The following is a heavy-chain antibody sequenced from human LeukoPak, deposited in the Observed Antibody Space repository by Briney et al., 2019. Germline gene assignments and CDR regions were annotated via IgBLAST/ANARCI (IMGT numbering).Heavy chain of an antibody. CDR1: GFTFGDYA. J-gene: IGHJ4*02. CDR3: AKDHNYYGSGNYFDY. V-gene: IGHV3-9*01. D-gene: IGHD3-10*01. CDR2: ISWNSGSI. Sequence: GRSLRLSCAASGFTFGDYAMHWVRQAPGKGLEWVSGISWNSGSIGYADSVKGRFTISRDNAKNSLYLQMNSLRAEDTALYYCAKDHNYYGSGNYFDYWGQGTLVTVSS.